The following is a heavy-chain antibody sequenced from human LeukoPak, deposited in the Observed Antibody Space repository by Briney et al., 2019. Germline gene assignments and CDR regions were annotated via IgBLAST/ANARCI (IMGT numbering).Heavy chain of an antibody. D-gene: IGHD1-7*01. CDR3: AKEDWNYMFDP. J-gene: IGHJ5*02. Sequence: GGSLRPSCAASGFTFDDYAMHWVRQAPGKGLEWVSGISWNSGSIGYADSVKGRFTISRDNAKNSLYLQMNSPRAEDTALYYCAKEDWNYMFDPWGQGTLVTVSS. V-gene: IGHV3-9*01. CDR1: GFTFDDYA. CDR2: ISWNSGSI.